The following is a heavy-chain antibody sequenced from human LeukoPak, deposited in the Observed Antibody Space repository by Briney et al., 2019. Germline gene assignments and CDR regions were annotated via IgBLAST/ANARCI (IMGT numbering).Heavy chain of an antibody. D-gene: IGHD6-13*01. CDR2: VHDGGST. V-gene: IGHV4-34*01. CDR3: ARGSKQQLKY. J-gene: IGHJ4*02. CDR1: GGSLSGYY. Sequence: PSETLSLTCAVYGGSLSGYYWNWIRQPPGKGLEWIGEVHDGGSTNYNPSLKSRVTISLDTPKNQFSLRLNSVTAADTAVYYCARGSKQQLKYRGQGTLVTVSS.